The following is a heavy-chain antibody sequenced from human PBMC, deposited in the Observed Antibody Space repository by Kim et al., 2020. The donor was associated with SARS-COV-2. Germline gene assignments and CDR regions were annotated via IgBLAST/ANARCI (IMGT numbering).Heavy chain of an antibody. V-gene: IGHV7-4-1*02. D-gene: IGHD6-13*01. CDR3: ARQLQLVFKYYFDY. J-gene: IGHJ4*02. Sequence: ASVKVSCKASGYTFSSYAINWVRQAPGQGLEWMGWINTNTGNPTYAQGFTGRFVFSLDTSVSTAYLQISSLKAEDTAVYYCARQLQLVFKYYFDYWGQGTLVPVSS. CDR2: INTNTGNP. CDR1: GYTFSSYA.